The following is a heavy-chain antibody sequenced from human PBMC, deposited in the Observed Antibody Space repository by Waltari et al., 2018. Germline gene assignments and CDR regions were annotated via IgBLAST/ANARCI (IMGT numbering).Heavy chain of an antibody. CDR1: GYTFTGYY. CDR3: ARARITMIVVVTPFDY. D-gene: IGHD3-22*01. V-gene: IGHV1-2*06. J-gene: IGHJ4*02. Sequence: QVQLVQSGAEVKKPGASVKVSCKASGYTFTGYYMHWVRQAPGQGLEWMGRINPNSGGTNYAQKFQGRVTMTRDTSISTAYMELSRLRSDDTAVYYCARARITMIVVVTPFDYWGQGTLVTVSS. CDR2: INPNSGGT.